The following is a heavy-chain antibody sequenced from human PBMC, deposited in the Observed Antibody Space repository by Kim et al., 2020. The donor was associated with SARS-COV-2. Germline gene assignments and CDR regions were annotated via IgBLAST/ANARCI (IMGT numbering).Heavy chain of an antibody. CDR1: GFTFSSYA. J-gene: IGHJ4*02. D-gene: IGHD6-13*01. CDR2: IYSGGSTT. Sequence: GGSLRLSCAGSGFTFSSYAMSWVRQAPGKGLEWVSVIYSGGSTTYYADSVKGRFTISRDNSKNTVHMQMNSLRADDTAVYYCAKGGIAASATGYWGQGTLVTVSS. CDR3: AKGGIAASATGY. V-gene: IGHV3-23*03.